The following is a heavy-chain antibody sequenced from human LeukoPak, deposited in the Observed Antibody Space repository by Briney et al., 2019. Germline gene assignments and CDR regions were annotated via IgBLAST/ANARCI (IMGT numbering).Heavy chain of an antibody. V-gene: IGHV3-30*02. CDR2: IRFDGSKK. J-gene: IGHJ4*02. CDR1: GFTFNNYG. D-gene: IGHD3-10*01. CDR3: AKDRPPQYDSGTYSDY. Sequence: PGGSLRLSCVASGFTFNNYGIHWIRQAPGKGLEWVAFIRFDGSKKFYSDSVKGRFTISRDNSKNTLYLQMNSLRAEDSDVYFCAKDRPPQYDSGTYSDYWGQGTLVTVSS.